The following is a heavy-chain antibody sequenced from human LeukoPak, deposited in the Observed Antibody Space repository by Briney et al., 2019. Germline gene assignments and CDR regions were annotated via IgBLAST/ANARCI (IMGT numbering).Heavy chain of an antibody. CDR2: ITNSGDGT. D-gene: IGHD6-19*01. CDR3: AKDARRSSGWWFFGH. CDR1: GFVFSSLD. Sequence: PGGSLRLSCAASGFVFSSLDMAWVRQTPGKGLEWVSAITNSGDGTYYADSVKGRFTISRDNSKNTLFLQMNSLRAEDTAVYFCAKDARRSSGWWFFGHWGQGTLVTVSS. V-gene: IGHV3-23*01. J-gene: IGHJ4*02.